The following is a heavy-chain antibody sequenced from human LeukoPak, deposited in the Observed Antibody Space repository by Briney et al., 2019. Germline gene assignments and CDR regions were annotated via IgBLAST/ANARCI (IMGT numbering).Heavy chain of an antibody. CDR1: GGTFSSYA. J-gene: IGHJ4*02. CDR2: IIPIFGTA. V-gene: IGHV1-69*13. Sequence: SVKVSCKASGGTFSSYAISWVRQAPGQGLEWMGGIIPIFGTANYAQKFQGRVTITADESTSTAYMELSSLRSEDTAVYYCARGSQNYDFWSGYYSGVYFDYWGQGTLVTVSS. CDR3: ARGSQNYDFWSGYYSGVYFDY. D-gene: IGHD3-3*01.